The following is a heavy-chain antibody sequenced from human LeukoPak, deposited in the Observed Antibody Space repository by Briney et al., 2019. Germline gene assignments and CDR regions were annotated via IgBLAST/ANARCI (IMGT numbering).Heavy chain of an antibody. D-gene: IGHD3-16*01. CDR3: ARHRSPWVSPLDY. Sequence: SETLSLTCTVSGGSISSNAYYWAWIRQPPGKGPEWIGSIYYSGSTYYNPSLKSRVTISVDTSKNQFSLKLSSVTAADTAVFYCARHRSPWVSPLDYWGQGTLVTVSS. V-gene: IGHV4-39*01. J-gene: IGHJ4*02. CDR2: IYYSGST. CDR1: GGSISSNAYY.